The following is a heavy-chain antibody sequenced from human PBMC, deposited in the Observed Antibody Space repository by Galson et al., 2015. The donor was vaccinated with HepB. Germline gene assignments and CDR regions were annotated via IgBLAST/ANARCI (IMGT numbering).Heavy chain of an antibody. D-gene: IGHD3-22*01. J-gene: IGHJ4*02. CDR2: IKSKPDGGTT. V-gene: IGHV3-15*07. CDR1: GFTFSNAW. Sequence: LRLSCAASGFTFSNAWMDWVRQAPGKGLEWVGRIKSKPDGGTTDYAAPVKGRFTISRDDSKYTVYMQMNSLKTEDTAVYYCTTGGYFLDYWGQGTLVTVSS. CDR3: TTGGYFLDY.